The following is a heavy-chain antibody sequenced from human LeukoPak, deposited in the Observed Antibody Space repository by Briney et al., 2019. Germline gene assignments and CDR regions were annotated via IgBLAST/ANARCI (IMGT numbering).Heavy chain of an antibody. Sequence: SETLSLPCTVSGGSISRYYRSWIRQPPGEGLVWVGYLYYSGSTNYNPSLKSRVTISVDTSKNQFSLKLSSVTAADTAVYYCARGIYDFWSGLTYYYYMDVWGKGTTVTVSS. D-gene: IGHD3-3*01. CDR3: ARGIYDFWSGLTYYYYMDV. V-gene: IGHV4-59*01. CDR2: LYYSGST. CDR1: GGSISRYY. J-gene: IGHJ6*03.